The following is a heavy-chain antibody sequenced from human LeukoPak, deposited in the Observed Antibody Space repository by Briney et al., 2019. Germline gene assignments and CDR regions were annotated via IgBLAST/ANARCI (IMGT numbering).Heavy chain of an antibody. CDR3: ARGRYGDYVNFDY. D-gene: IGHD4-17*01. J-gene: IGHJ4*02. CDR2: ISSDGSKK. Sequence: GGSLRLSCEVSGFTFSSYAMHWVRQAPGKGLEWVAVISSDGSKKDYADSVKGRFTISRDNSKNTLYLQMNSLRAEDTAVYYCARGRYGDYVNFDYWGQGTLVTVSS. V-gene: IGHV3-30*14. CDR1: GFTFSSYA.